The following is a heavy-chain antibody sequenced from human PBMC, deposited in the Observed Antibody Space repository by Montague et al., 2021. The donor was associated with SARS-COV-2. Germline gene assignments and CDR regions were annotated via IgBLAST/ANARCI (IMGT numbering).Heavy chain of an antibody. CDR1: GGSISSSSYY. Sequence: SETLSLTCTVSGGSISSSSYYWGWLRQPPGKGLEWIGSIYYSGSTYYNPSLKSRVTISVDTSKNQFSLKLSSVTAADTAVYYCARDRSLRFEILIGPRHYYCGMDVWGQGTTVAVSS. V-gene: IGHV4-39*07. D-gene: IGHD3-9*01. J-gene: IGHJ6*02. CDR3: ARDRSLRFEILIGPRHYYCGMDV. CDR2: IYYSGST.